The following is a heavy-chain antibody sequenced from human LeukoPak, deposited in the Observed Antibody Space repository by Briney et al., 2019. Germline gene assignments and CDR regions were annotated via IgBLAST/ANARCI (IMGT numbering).Heavy chain of an antibody. CDR1: GFTFSSYA. Sequence: GRSLRLSCAASGFTFSSYAMHWVRQAPGKGLEWVAVISYDGSNKYYADSVKGRFTISRDNSKNTLYLQMNSLRAEDTAVYYRASMIRSGYYFDYWGQGTLVTVS. J-gene: IGHJ4*02. CDR2: ISYDGSNK. CDR3: ASMIRSGYYFDY. D-gene: IGHD3-22*01. V-gene: IGHV3-30*04.